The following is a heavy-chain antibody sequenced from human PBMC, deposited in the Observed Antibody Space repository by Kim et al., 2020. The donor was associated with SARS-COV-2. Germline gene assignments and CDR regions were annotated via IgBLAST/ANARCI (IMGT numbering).Heavy chain of an antibody. V-gene: IGHV3-30*18. J-gene: IGHJ4*02. D-gene: IGHD6-19*01. Sequence: GGSLRLSCAASGFTFSSYGMHWVRQAPGKGLEWVAVISYDGSNKYYADSVKGRFTISRDNSKNTLYLQMNSLRAEDTAVYYCAKVKTGIAVAAPDYWGQG. CDR2: ISYDGSNK. CDR1: GFTFSSYG. CDR3: AKVKTGIAVAAPDY.